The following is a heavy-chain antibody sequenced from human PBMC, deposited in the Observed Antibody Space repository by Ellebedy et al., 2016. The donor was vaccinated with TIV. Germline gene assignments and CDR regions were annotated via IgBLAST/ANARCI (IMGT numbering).Heavy chain of an antibody. CDR1: GFTFSSYS. CDR3: ARDRAVLRFLEWAAAFDI. J-gene: IGHJ3*02. Sequence: GESLKISXAASGFTFSSYSMNWVRQAPGKGLEWVSSISSSSSYIYYADSVKGRFTISRDNAKNSLYLQMNSLRAEDTAVYYCARDRAVLRFLEWAAAFDIWGQGTMVTVSS. D-gene: IGHD3-3*01. CDR2: ISSSSSYI. V-gene: IGHV3-21*01.